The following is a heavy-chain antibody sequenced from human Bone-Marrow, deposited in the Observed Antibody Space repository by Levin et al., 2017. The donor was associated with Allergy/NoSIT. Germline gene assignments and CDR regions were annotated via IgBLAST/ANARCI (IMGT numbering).Heavy chain of an antibody. Sequence: GGSLRLSCAASGFTFSSYSMNWVRQAPGKGLEWVSAISSSGSYIYYADSLKGRFTISSDNSKNSLYLQMNSLRAEDTAVYYCARQDKLHYYFDSWGQGTLVAVSS. CDR3: ARQDKLHYYFDS. J-gene: IGHJ4*02. D-gene: IGHD2-15*01. CDR1: GFTFSSYS. V-gene: IGHV3-21*01. CDR2: ISSSGSYI.